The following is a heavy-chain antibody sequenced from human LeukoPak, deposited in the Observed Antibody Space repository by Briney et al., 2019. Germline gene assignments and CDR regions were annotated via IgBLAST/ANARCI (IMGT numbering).Heavy chain of an antibody. V-gene: IGHV3-7*01. Sequence: SGGSLRLSCAASGFTFSSYGMSWVRQAPGKGLEWVANIKQDGSEKYYVDSVKGRFTISRDNAKNSLYLQMNSLRAEDTAVYYCPRTVTTFWGYHMDVWGKGTTVIVSS. CDR1: GFTFSSYG. CDR3: PRTVTTFWGYHMDV. D-gene: IGHD1-7*01. CDR2: IKQDGSEK. J-gene: IGHJ6*03.